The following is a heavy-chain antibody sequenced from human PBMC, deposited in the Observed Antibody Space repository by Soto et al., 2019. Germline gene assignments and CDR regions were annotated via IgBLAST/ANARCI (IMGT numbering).Heavy chain of an antibody. CDR1: GGSISSSNW. CDR3: ARADRTIFGVDYALDV. Sequence: SETLSLTCAVSGGSISSSNWWSWVRQPPGRGLEWIGEIYHSGNSNYNPSLKSRVTLSVDKSKNQFSLNLTSVTAADTAVYYCARADRTIFGVDYALDVWGQGTTVTVSS. D-gene: IGHD3-3*01. J-gene: IGHJ6*02. V-gene: IGHV4-4*02. CDR2: IYHSGNS.